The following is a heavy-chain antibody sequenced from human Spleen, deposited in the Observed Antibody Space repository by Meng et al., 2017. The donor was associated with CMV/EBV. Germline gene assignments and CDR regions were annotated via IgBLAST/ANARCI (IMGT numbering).Heavy chain of an antibody. D-gene: IGHD2-2*02. CDR2: ISSSSSYI. V-gene: IGHV3-21*01. J-gene: IGHJ6*02. Sequence: GGSLRLSCAASGFTFSSYAMNWVRQAPGKGLEWVSSISSSSSYIYYADSVKGRFTISRDNAKNSLYLQMNSLRAEDTAVYYCARDRGSVVPAAIPSRLYYYYGMDVWGQGTTVTVSS. CDR1: GFTFSSYA. CDR3: ARDRGSVVPAAIPSRLYYYYGMDV.